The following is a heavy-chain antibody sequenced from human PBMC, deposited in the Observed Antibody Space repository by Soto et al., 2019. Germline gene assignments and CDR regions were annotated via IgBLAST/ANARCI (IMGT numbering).Heavy chain of an antibody. V-gene: IGHV3-33*01. CDR3: AREIGYSSTWPSY. D-gene: IGHD6-13*01. Sequence: GGSLRLSCAASGFILSSYGMHWVRQAPGKGLEWVAVIGFDGNNDYYADSVKGRFTVSRDNSRNTLFLQMNSLRVEDTAVYYCAREIGYSSTWPSYWGQGTLVTVSS. J-gene: IGHJ4*02. CDR1: GFILSSYG. CDR2: IGFDGNND.